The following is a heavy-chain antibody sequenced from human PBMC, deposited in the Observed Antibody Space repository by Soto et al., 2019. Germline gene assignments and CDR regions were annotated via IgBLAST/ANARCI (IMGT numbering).Heavy chain of an antibody. D-gene: IGHD3-9*01. CDR2: ISGSGGST. Sequence: EVQLLESGGGLVQPGGSLRLSCAASGFTFSSYAMSWVRQAPGKGLEWVSAISGSGGSTYYADSVKGRFTISRDNSKNPLYLQMNSLRAEDTAVYYCATTDVLRYFDHPFDYWGQGTLVTVSS. V-gene: IGHV3-23*01. CDR3: ATTDVLRYFDHPFDY. CDR1: GFTFSSYA. J-gene: IGHJ4*02.